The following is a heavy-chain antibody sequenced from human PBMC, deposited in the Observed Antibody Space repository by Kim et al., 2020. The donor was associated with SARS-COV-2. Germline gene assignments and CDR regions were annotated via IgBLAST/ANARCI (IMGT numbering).Heavy chain of an antibody. V-gene: IGHV1-18*01. CDR1: GYTFTNYY. J-gene: IGHJ4*02. Sequence: ASVKVSCKASGYTFTNYYITWMRQAPGQGLEWVGWISAYNGGTLYARTVQGRVTMTIDTSTSMAYMELTSLRSDDTAVYYCTGGGSSWYVINYWGQGTLITVS. CDR2: ISAYNGGT. CDR3: TGGGSSWYVINY. D-gene: IGHD6-13*01.